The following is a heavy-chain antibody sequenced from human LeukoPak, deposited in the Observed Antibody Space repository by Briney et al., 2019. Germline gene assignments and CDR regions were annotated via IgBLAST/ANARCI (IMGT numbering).Heavy chain of an antibody. J-gene: IGHJ4*02. V-gene: IGHV1-8*02. CDR1: GYTFTGYY. D-gene: IGHD6-19*01. CDR2: INPNSGNT. Sequence: ASVKVSCKASGYTFTGYYMHWVRQAPGQGLEWMGWINPNSGNTGYAQKFQGRVTMTRNTSISTAYMELSSLRSEDTAVYYCARLGGSSGRFDYWGQGTLVTVSS. CDR3: ARLGGSSGRFDY.